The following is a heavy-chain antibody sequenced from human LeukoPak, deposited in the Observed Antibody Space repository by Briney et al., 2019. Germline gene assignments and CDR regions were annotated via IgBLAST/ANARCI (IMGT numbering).Heavy chain of an antibody. V-gene: IGHV5-51*01. CDR3: SKYYEFSSPCEVGFDY. Sequence: GESLKSSCKGSGYSFTSYWIGWVRQMPGKGLEGMGIIYPGDSDTRYSPSFQGQVTISADKSISTAYLQWSSLKASDTAMYYCSKYYEFSSPCEVGFDYWGQGTLVSV. D-gene: IGHD3-3*01. J-gene: IGHJ4*02. CDR1: GYSFTSYW. CDR2: IYPGDSDT.